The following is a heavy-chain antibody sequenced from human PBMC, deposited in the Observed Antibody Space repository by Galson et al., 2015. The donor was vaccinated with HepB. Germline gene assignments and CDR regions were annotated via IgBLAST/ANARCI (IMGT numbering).Heavy chain of an antibody. V-gene: IGHV1-69*13. J-gene: IGHJ4*02. CDR3: ARAWGRYSYDSSSYYLDY. CDR2: IIPIFGIA. CDR1: GGTFSSYA. Sequence: SVKVSCKASGGTFSSYAISWVRQAPGQGLEWMGGIIPIFGIANYAQKFQGRVTITADESTSTAYMELSSLRSEDTAVYYCARAWGRYSYDSSSYYLDYWGPGTLVTVSS. D-gene: IGHD3-22*01.